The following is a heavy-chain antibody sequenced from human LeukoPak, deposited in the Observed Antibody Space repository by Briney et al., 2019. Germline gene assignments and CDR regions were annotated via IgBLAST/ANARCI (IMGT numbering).Heavy chain of an antibody. Sequence: SETLSLTCTVSGGSISSFYYTWIRQPPGKGLEWIGYIDSSGITNYNSSLNSRVTISLDTSQNQFSLKLNSVTAADTAVYYCARAPMVRGVIDYWGQGTLVTVSS. CDR3: ARAPMVRGVIDY. CDR1: GGSISSFY. V-gene: IGHV4-59*12. J-gene: IGHJ4*02. CDR2: IDSSGIT. D-gene: IGHD3-10*01.